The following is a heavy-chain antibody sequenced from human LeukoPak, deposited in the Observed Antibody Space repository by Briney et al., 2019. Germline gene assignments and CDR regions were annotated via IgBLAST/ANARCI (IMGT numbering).Heavy chain of an antibody. J-gene: IGHJ4*02. V-gene: IGHV3-23*01. CDR3: AKDELVYCGGDCPFDY. D-gene: IGHD2-21*02. Sequence: PGGSLRLSCAASGFTFSSYAMNWVRQAPGKGPEWVSAISGSGGSTHYADSAKGRFTISRDNSKNTLYLQMNSLRAEDTAVYYCAKDELVYCGGDCPFDYWGQGTLVTVSS. CDR2: ISGSGGST. CDR1: GFTFSSYA.